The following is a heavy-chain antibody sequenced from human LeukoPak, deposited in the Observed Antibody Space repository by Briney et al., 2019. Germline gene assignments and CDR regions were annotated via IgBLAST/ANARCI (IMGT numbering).Heavy chain of an antibody. CDR1: GYTFTSYY. CDR3: ARAGQIVGATMV. V-gene: IGHV1-46*01. J-gene: IGHJ4*02. D-gene: IGHD1-26*01. Sequence: ASVKVSCKASGYTFTSYYMHWVRQAPGQGLEWMGIINPSGGSTSYAQKFQGRVTMTRDTSTSTVYMELSGLRSEDTAVYYCARAGQIVGATMVWGQGTLVTVSS. CDR2: INPSGGST.